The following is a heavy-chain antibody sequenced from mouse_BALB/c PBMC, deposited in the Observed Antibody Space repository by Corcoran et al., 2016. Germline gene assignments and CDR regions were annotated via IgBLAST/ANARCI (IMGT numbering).Heavy chain of an antibody. V-gene: IGHV14-3*02. CDR2: IDPANGNT. J-gene: IGHJ1*01. Sequence: EVQLQQSGAELVKPGASVKLSCTASGFNIKDTYMHWVKQRPEQGLEWIGRIDPANGNTKYDPKFQGKATITADTSSNTAYLQLSSLTSVDTAVYYCARCNWYFDVWGAGTTVTVSS. CDR1: GFNIKDTY. CDR3: ARCNWYFDV.